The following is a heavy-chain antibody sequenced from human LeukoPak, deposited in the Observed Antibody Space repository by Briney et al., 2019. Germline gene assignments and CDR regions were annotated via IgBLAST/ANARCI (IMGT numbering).Heavy chain of an antibody. Sequence: GESLKISCKGSGYSFTSYWIGWVRQMPGKGLEWMGIIYPGDSDTRYSPSFQGQVTISADKSISTAYLQWSSLKASDTAMYYCARLALVGATLDDAFDIWGQGTMVTVSS. CDR2: IYPGDSDT. CDR1: GYSFTSYW. V-gene: IGHV5-51*01. D-gene: IGHD1-26*01. CDR3: ARLALVGATLDDAFDI. J-gene: IGHJ3*02.